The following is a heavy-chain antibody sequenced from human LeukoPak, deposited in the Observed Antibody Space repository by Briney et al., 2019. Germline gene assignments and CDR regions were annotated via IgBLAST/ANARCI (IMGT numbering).Heavy chain of an antibody. D-gene: IGHD2-21*01. Sequence: GGSLRLSCAASGFTVSSNYMSWVRQTPGKGLEWVAATSSSDAGTYHADSVRGRFTISRDNSKNTLYLQMNSLRAEDAAVYFCAKAPVTSCRGAYCYPFDSWGQGTLVTVSS. CDR1: GFTVSSNY. CDR3: AKAPVTSCRGAYCYPFDS. CDR2: TSSSDAGT. V-gene: IGHV3-23*01. J-gene: IGHJ4*02.